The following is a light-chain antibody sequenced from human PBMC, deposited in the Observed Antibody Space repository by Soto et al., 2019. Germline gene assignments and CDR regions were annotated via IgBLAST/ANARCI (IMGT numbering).Light chain of an antibody. CDR1: QSISIW. CDR3: QQYESLPST. J-gene: IGKJ2*01. Sequence: DIQMTQSPSTLSASVGDRVTITCRASQSISIWLAWYQQKPGKAPKLLIYKASSLESGVPSRFSGSGSGTEFTLTISSLQPDDFATYYCQQYESLPSTFGPGTEVEIK. V-gene: IGKV1-5*03. CDR2: KAS.